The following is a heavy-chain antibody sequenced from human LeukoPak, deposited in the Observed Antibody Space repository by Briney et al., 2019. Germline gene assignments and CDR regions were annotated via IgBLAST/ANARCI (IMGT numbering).Heavy chain of an antibody. CDR3: AKSYCSGGSCFSDY. D-gene: IGHD2-15*01. Sequence: GGSLRLSCAASGFTFSNYGMHWVRQAPGKGLEWVALIRYDGSNKYYADSVKGQFTISRDNSKNTLYLQMNSLRAEDTAVYYCAKSYCSGGSCFSDYGGQGTLVTVS. J-gene: IGHJ4*02. CDR2: IRYDGSNK. V-gene: IGHV3-30*02. CDR1: GFTFSNYG.